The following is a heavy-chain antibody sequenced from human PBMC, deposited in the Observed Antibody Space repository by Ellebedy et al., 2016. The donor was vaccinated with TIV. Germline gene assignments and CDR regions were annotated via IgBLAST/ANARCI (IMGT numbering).Heavy chain of an antibody. V-gene: IGHV5-51*01. J-gene: IGHJ4*02. D-gene: IGHD3-16*01. Sequence: KVSCKGSGYSFTSYWIGWVRQKPGKGLEWMGMMFPSDSDSRYSPSFEGQVTFSADKSSDTAYLQWSTLKASDAAIYYCARHRGGDYFDFWGQGTLVTVSS. CDR1: GYSFTSYW. CDR3: ARHRGGDYFDF. CDR2: MFPSDSDS.